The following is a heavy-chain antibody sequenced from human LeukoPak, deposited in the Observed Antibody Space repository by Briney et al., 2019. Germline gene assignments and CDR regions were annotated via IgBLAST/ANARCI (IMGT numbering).Heavy chain of an antibody. D-gene: IGHD2-15*01. CDR3: ARLGVCSGGSCSFDY. CDR2: IYYSGST. Sequence: PSETLSLTCTVSGGSISSSSYYWGWIRQPPGKGLEWIGSIYYSGSTYYNPSLKSRVTISVDTSKNQFSLKLSSVTAADTAVYYCARLGVCSGGSCSFDYWGQGTLVTVSS. V-gene: IGHV4-39*07. J-gene: IGHJ4*02. CDR1: GGSISSSSYY.